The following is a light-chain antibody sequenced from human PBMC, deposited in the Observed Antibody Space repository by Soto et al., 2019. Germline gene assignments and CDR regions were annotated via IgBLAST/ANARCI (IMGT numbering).Light chain of an antibody. J-gene: IGLJ2*01. Sequence: QSVLTQPASVSGSPGQSITISCTGTSSDVGGYNYVSWYQQHPGKAPKLMIYDVSNRPSGVSNRFSGSKSGNTASLTISGLQADDGADYYCSSYTRSSTVVFGGGTKLTV. CDR3: SSYTRSSTVV. V-gene: IGLV2-14*01. CDR2: DVS. CDR1: SSDVGGYNY.